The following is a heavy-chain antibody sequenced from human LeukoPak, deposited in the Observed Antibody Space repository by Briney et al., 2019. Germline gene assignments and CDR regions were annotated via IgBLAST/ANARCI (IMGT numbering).Heavy chain of an antibody. CDR3: ARDRPLLWFGESDAFDI. D-gene: IGHD3-10*01. V-gene: IGHV3-48*03. J-gene: IGHJ3*02. CDR2: ISSSGSSI. Sequence: GGSLRLSCAASGFTFSSYEMNWVRQAPGKGLEWVSYISSSGSSIYYADSVKGRFTISRDNAKNSLYLQMNSLRAEDTAVYYCARDRPLLWFGESDAFDIWGQGTMVTVSS. CDR1: GFTFSSYE.